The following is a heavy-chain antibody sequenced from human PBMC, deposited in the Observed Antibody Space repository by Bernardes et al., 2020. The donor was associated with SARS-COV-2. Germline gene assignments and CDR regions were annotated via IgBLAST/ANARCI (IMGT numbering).Heavy chain of an antibody. D-gene: IGHD2-21*01. Sequence: GGSLRLSCAASGFSFSNAWMNWVRQAPGKGLEWVGRIKSKTEGGTIDYAAPVKGRFTISEDDSKTTLYLQMNSLKTEDTAVYYCTTDRFDILGYEYYAMDVWGQGTTVTVSS. V-gene: IGHV3-15*01. CDR2: IKSKTEGGTI. J-gene: IGHJ6*02. CDR1: GFSFSNAW. CDR3: TTDRFDILGYEYYAMDV.